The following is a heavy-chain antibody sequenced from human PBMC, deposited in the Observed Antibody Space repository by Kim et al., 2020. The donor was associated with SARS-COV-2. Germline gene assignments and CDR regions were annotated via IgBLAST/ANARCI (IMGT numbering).Heavy chain of an antibody. D-gene: IGHD3-10*01. V-gene: IGHV3-48*02. Sequence: IYYSDSVKGRFTGSRDDANQSLFLQMNSLTEEDTAVYFCTREGIGGIAFDLWGQGTTVTVSS. CDR3: TREGIGGIAFDL. J-gene: IGHJ3*01. CDR2: I.